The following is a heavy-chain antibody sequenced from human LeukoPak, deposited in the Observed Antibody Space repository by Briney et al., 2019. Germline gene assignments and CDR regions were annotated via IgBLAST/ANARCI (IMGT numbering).Heavy chain of an antibody. D-gene: IGHD3-10*01. J-gene: IGHJ3*02. Sequence: PRGSLSHSRAASGFTSTRDAMSGVRQAPGKGLEWVSAISGNGATTYYADSVKGRFTISRDNSKITLSLQMNSLRAEDTAVYYCAKGTNFYSSGMHHNDVFHIWGQGTLVTVSS. V-gene: IGHV3-23*01. CDR2: ISGNGATT. CDR3: AKGTNFYSSGMHHNDVFHI. CDR1: GFTSTRDA.